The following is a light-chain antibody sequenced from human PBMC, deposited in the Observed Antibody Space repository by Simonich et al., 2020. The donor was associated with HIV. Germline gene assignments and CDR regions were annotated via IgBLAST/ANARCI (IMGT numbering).Light chain of an antibody. CDR2: DVS. Sequence: QSALTQPASVPGSPGPSITISCTGTSSDVVGYNYVPWYQQHPGKAPKLMIYDVSKRPSGVSNRFSGSKSGNTASLTISGLQAEDEADYYCSSYTSSSSVVFGGGTKLTVL. V-gene: IGLV2-14*03. J-gene: IGLJ2*01. CDR3: SSYTSSSSVV. CDR1: SSDVVGYNY.